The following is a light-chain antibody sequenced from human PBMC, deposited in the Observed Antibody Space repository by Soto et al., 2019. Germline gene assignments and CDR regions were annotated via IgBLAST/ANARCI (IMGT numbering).Light chain of an antibody. V-gene: IGKV3-20*01. Sequence: EIVLTQSPGTLSLSPGERATLSCRASQSVSSSYLAWYQQKPGQAPRLLIYGASSKATGIPDRFSGSGSGTDFTFTVSRLEPEDFAVYYCQQYGSSRTFDQGTKVEIK. CDR1: QSVSSSY. CDR3: QQYGSSRT. CDR2: GAS. J-gene: IGKJ1*01.